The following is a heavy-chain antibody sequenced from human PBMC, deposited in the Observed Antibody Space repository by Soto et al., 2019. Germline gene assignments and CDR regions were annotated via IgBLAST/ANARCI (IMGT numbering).Heavy chain of an antibody. D-gene: IGHD6-13*01. J-gene: IGHJ6*02. CDR3: AKDPYSSSWPHYYYYGMDV. Sequence: LRLSCAASGFTFSSYAMSWVRQAPGKGLEWVSAISGSGGSTYYADSVKGRFTISRDNSKNTLYLQMNSLRAEDTAVYYCAKDPYSSSWPHYYYYGMDVWGQGTTVTVSS. V-gene: IGHV3-23*01. CDR1: GFTFSSYA. CDR2: ISGSGGST.